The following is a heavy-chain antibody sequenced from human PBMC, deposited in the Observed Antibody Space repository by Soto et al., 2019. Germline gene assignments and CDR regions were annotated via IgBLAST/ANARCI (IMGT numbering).Heavy chain of an antibody. CDR3: AADATAWQQMVPSDY. D-gene: IGHD2-8*01. V-gene: IGHV1-58*01. J-gene: IGHJ4*02. Sequence: SVKVSCKASGFTFTSSAFQWVRQARGQRLEWIGWIAVGSGYTNYAQRFQDRVTLTRDMSTATTYMELSRLTSEDTAIYYCAADATAWQQMVPSDYWGQGTLVTV. CDR2: IAVGSGYT. CDR1: GFTFTSSA.